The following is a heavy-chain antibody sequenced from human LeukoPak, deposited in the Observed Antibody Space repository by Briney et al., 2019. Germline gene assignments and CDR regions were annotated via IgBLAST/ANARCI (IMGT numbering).Heavy chain of an antibody. Sequence: GGSLRLSCAASGFTVSSNYMSWVRQAPGKGLEWVSVIYSGGSTYYADSVKGRFTISRDNSKNTLYLQMNSLRAEDTAVYYCARGYSTSDLFDYWGQGTLVTVSS. CDR3: ARGYSTSDLFDY. D-gene: IGHD2-2*01. J-gene: IGHJ4*02. CDR1: GFTVSSNY. V-gene: IGHV3-53*01. CDR2: IYSGGST.